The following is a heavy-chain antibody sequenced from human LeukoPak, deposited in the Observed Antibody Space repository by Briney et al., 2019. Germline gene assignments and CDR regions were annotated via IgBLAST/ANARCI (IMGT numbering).Heavy chain of an antibody. Sequence: GGSLRLSCAASGFTFNSYSMNWFRQAPGKGLEWVSSISSSIRFIYYADSVKGRFTISRDNSKNTLYLQMNSLRAEDTAVYYCAKDPSTSSGWYFDLWGRGTLVTVSS. D-gene: IGHD6-6*01. V-gene: IGHV3-21*04. J-gene: IGHJ2*01. CDR3: AKDPSTSSGWYFDL. CDR2: ISSSIRFI. CDR1: GFTFNSYS.